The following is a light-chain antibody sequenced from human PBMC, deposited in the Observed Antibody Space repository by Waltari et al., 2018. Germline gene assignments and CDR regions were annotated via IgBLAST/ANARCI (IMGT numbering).Light chain of an antibody. J-gene: IGKJ4*02. Sequence: EIVLTQSPATLSLSPGERSTISCRASQRVRKYLAVYQQKPAQTPRLLIYDTSNRETGIPARFTGSGSGTDFTLTSSNVEPEDFAVYYCQQRNDWHLPFGGGTKVEIK. CDR2: DTS. CDR3: QQRNDWHLP. CDR1: QRVRKY. V-gene: IGKV3-11*01.